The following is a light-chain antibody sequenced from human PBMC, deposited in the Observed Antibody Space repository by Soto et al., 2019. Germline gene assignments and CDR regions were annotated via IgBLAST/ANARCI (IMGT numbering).Light chain of an antibody. J-gene: IGLJ1*01. V-gene: IGLV1-40*01. CDR1: SSNIGAGYD. CDR2: GNN. Sequence: QPVLTQPPSVSGAPGQRVTISCTGSSSNIGAGYDVHWYQQLPGTAPKLLIYGNNNRPSGVPDRFSGSKSGASPSLAITGLQAEDEADYYCQSYDNSLSGYVFGTGTKLTVL. CDR3: QSYDNSLSGYV.